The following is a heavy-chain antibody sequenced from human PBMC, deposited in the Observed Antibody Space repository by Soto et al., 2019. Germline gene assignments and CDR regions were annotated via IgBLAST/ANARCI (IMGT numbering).Heavy chain of an antibody. CDR1: GGTFSSYA. V-gene: IGHV1-69*13. CDR3: ARGLHCSSTSCYEALYYYYGMDV. J-gene: IGHJ6*02. Sequence: GASVKVSCKASGGTFSSYAISWVRPSPGQGLEWMGGIIPIFGTANYAQKFQGRVTITADESTSTAYMELSSLRSEDTAVYHCARGLHCSSTSCYEALYYYYGMDVWGQGTTVTSP. D-gene: IGHD2-2*01. CDR2: IIPIFGTA.